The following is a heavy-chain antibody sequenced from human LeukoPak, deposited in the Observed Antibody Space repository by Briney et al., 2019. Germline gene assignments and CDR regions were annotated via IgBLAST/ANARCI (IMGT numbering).Heavy chain of an antibody. D-gene: IGHD6-13*01. V-gene: IGHV4-59*08. CDR3: ARRVVEAVASPEHNWLDP. CDR1: GGSISTYY. CDR2: IHYSGGV. Sequence: PSETLSLTCIVTGGSISTYYWNCNRQPPGKRLEWIGRIHYSGGVIYNPSLQSRVTISLDTSKNQFYLKVTSVAAPDTAVYYCARRVVEAVASPEHNWLDPWGQGTLVTVSS. J-gene: IGHJ5*02.